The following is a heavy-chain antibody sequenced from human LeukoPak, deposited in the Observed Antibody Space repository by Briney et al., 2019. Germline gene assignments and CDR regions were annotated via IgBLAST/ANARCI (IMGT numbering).Heavy chain of an antibody. CDR2: IYYSGST. CDR3: ARYCSSTSCYTVDDY. V-gene: IGHV4-30-4*08. D-gene: IGHD2-2*02. Sequence: SEALSLTCTVSGGSISSSSYYWSWIRQPPGKGLEWIGYIYYSGSTYYNPSLKSRVTISVDTSKNQFSLKLSSVTAADTAVYYCARYCSSTSCYTVDDYWGQGTLVTVSS. J-gene: IGHJ4*02. CDR1: GGSISSSSYY.